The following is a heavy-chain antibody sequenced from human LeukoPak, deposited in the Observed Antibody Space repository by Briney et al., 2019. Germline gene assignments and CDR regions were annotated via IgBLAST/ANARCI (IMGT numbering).Heavy chain of an antibody. Sequence: GGSLRLSCAASGFTFDDYGMSWVRQAPGKGLEWVSGINWNGGSTGYADSVKGRFTISRDNAKNSLYLQMNSLRAEDTALYYCARDITDPNYYYYMDVWGKGTTVTVSS. CDR3: ARDITDPNYYYYMDV. V-gene: IGHV3-20*04. D-gene: IGHD1-14*01. CDR2: INWNGGST. CDR1: GFTFDDYG. J-gene: IGHJ6*03.